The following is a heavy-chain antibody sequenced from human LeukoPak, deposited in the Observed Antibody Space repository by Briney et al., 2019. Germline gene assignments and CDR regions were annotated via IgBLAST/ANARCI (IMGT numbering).Heavy chain of an antibody. CDR1: GGSISSSSYY. D-gene: IGHD2-2*02. CDR2: IYYSGST. Sequence: PSETLSLTCTVSGGSISSSSYYWGWIRQPPGKGLEWIGSIYYSGSTYYNPSLKSRVTISVDTSKNQFSLKLSSVTAADTAVYYCARHRDCSSTSCYIRRGDAFDIWGQGTMVTVSS. J-gene: IGHJ3*02. V-gene: IGHV4-39*01. CDR3: ARHRDCSSTSCYIRRGDAFDI.